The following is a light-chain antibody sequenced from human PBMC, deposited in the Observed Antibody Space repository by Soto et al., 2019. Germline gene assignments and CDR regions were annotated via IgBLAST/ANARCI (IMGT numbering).Light chain of an antibody. V-gene: IGLV2-23*01. CDR1: SSDVGSYNL. Sequence: LTQPASVSGSPGQSITISCTGTSSDVGSYNLVSWYQQHPGKAPKLMIYEGSKRPTGISNRFSGSKSGNTASLTISGLQAVDEADYYCCSYAGSSTYVFGTGTKLTVL. J-gene: IGLJ1*01. CDR3: CSYAGSSTYV. CDR2: EGS.